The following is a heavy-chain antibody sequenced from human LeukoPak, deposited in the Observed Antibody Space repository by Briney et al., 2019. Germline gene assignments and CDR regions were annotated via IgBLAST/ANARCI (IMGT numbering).Heavy chain of an antibody. CDR1: GDSISSGSYY. CDR2: IYPSGNT. J-gene: IGHJ4*02. Sequence: PSETLSLTCIVSGDSISSGSYYWTWIRQPAGKGLEWIGRIYPSGNTNYNPSLKSRLTISLDTSKNQFSLNLKSVTAADTAMYYCARDGVVTMELDSWGQGTLVTVSS. V-gene: IGHV4-61*02. CDR3: ARDGVVTMELDS. D-gene: IGHD3-3*01.